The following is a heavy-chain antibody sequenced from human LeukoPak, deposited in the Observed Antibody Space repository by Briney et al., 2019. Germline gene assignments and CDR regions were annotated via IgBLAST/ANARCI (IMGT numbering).Heavy chain of an antibody. CDR3: ARARWYSCDY. D-gene: IGHD5-24*01. Sequence: GGSLRLSCAVSGFTFSGRWMFWVRDAPEEGQKWVSSDGSGTAYTDYVKGRFTISRDNGRNTLYLQMNSLRAEDTAVNYCARARWYSCDYWGQGTLVTVSS. CDR1: GFTFSGRW. CDR2: DGSGT. V-gene: IGHV3-74*01. J-gene: IGHJ4*02.